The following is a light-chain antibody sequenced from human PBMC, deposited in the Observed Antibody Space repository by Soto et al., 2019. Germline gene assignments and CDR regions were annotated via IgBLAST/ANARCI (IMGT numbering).Light chain of an antibody. V-gene: IGLV2-14*01. CDR1: SSDVGGYNY. J-gene: IGLJ1*01. CDR2: DVS. Sequence: QSVLTQPASVSGSPGQSITISCTGTSSDVGGYNYVSWYQQHPGKAPKLMIYDVSNRPSGVSNRFSGSKSGNTASLTIPGLQAEDEADYYCSSYTSSRTPYVFGTGTKVTVL. CDR3: SSYTSSRTPYV.